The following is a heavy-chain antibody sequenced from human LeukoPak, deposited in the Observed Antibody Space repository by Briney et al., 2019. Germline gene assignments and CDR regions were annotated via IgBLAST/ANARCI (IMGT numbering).Heavy chain of an antibody. D-gene: IGHD3-10*01. Sequence: PGGSLRLSCAASGFTFSSYWMHWVRQVPGKGLVWVSRINEEGTFTNYADSVKGRFTISRDNAKNTVYLQMNSLRVGDTAVYYCARDAVAGSGSYYNWGQGTLVIVSS. J-gene: IGHJ4*02. CDR2: INEEGTFT. CDR1: GFTFSSYW. V-gene: IGHV3-74*01. CDR3: ARDAVAGSGSYYN.